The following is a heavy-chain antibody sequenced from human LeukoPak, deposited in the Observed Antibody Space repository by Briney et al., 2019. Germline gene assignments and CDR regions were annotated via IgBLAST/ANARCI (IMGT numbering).Heavy chain of an antibody. CDR3: ARVVQLVVVPAAIRRGWFDP. Sequence: SDTLSLTCAVYGRSYSGYYWRGIRQPPGKGVEWIGEINHRGSTNYNPPLKRQATIPVDTSKNQFSLKLSSVTAADTAVYYCARVVQLVVVPAAIRRGWFDPWGQGTLVTVSS. V-gene: IGHV4-34*01. J-gene: IGHJ5*02. CDR2: INHRGST. D-gene: IGHD2-2*02. CDR1: GRSYSGYY.